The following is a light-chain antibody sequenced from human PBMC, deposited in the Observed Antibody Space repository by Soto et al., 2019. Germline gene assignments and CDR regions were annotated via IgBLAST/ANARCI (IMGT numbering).Light chain of an antibody. CDR1: QSVSSY. J-gene: IGKJ1*01. CDR3: QQYGSSPTT. Sequence: EIVLTQSPATLSLSPGERATLSCRASQSVSSYLAWYQQKPGQAPRLLIYYTSNRATGIPARFSGSGSGTDFTLTINSLAPEDFAVYYCQQYGSSPTTFGQGTKVDIK. CDR2: YTS. V-gene: IGKV3-11*01.